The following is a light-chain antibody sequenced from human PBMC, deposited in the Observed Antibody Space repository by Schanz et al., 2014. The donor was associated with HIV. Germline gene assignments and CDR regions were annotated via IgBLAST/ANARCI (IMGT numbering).Light chain of an antibody. CDR3: ATWDSTLSAVV. V-gene: IGLV1-51*01. Sequence: VLTEKKEMDAAPGQRVTISCAGSAFNIGQNYVTWFQQFPVPAPPLLIYVNHQRPSDIPDRFSGSKTGTSATLAIVGLQTGDEADYYCATWDSTLSAVVFGGGTKLTVL. CDR2: VNH. J-gene: IGLJ2*01. CDR1: AFNIGQNY.